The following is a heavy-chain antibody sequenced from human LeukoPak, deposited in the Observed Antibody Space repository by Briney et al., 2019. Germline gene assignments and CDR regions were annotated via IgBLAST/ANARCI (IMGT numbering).Heavy chain of an antibody. D-gene: IGHD6-19*01. J-gene: IGHJ5*02. CDR3: AKVGYSSGWYFPFDP. CDR1: GFTFSSYA. V-gene: IGHV3-23*01. CDR2: ISGSGGST. Sequence: QPGGSLRPSCAASGFTFSSYAMSWVRQAPGKGLEWVSAISGSGGSTYYADSVKGRFTISRDNSKNTLYLQMNSLRAEDTAVYYCAKVGYSSGWYFPFDPWGQGALVTVSS.